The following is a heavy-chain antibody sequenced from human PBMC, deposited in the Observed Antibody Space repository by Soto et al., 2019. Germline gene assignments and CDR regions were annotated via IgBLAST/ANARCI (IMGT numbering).Heavy chain of an antibody. J-gene: IGHJ4*02. CDR2: ISSGGRYV. CDR3: ARDDYGDYNNAFAL. V-gene: IGHV3-21*01. Sequence: PWGSLRLSYSVSGLLFSRYNMSWVRQASGKGLESISSISSGGRYVYYADSTNGRFTISRDNSKSSLYLQMNSLRAENTAVYYCARDDYGDYNNAFALWGRGPLLTVPQ. CDR1: GLLFSRYN. D-gene: IGHD4-17*01.